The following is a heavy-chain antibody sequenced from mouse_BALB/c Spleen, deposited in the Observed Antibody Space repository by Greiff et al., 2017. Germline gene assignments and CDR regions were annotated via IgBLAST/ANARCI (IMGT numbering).Heavy chain of an antibody. J-gene: IGHJ3*01. CDR3: VRDFYGNYGFAY. V-gene: IGHV10S3*01. D-gene: IGHD2-1*01. CDR1: GFTFNTNA. Sequence: EADGGLVQPKGSLKLSCAASGFTFNTNAMNWVRQAPGKGLEWVARIRSKSNNYATYYADSVKDRFTISRDDSQSMLYLQMNNLKTEDTAMYYCVRDFYGNYGFAYWGQGTLVTVSA. CDR2: IRSKSNNYAT.